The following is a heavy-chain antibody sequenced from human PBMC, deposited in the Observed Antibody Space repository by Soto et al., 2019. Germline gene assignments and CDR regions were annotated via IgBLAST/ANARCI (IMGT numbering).Heavy chain of an antibody. CDR3: AQARYDGILADSVAHNWFAP. J-gene: IGHJ5*02. CDR1: GFTFGDYA. CDR2: ISGSGGRT. D-gene: IGHD3-9*01. Sequence: EVQLLVSGGVLVQPGGSLRLSCAASGFTFGDYAMHWVRQAPGQGLEWVSTISGSGGRTYYADSVKGRFTVSRDNSNNTLYLPMNSLRAEDTALYFCAQARYDGILADSVAHNWFAPWGQGTLVTVSS. V-gene: IGHV3-23*01.